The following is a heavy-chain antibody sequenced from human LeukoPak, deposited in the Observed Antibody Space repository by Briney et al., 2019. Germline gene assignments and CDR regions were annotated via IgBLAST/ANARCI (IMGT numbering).Heavy chain of an antibody. CDR2: INSGGSST. CDR3: ASLPPYDAFDI. V-gene: IGHV3-74*01. Sequence: PGGSLRLSCAASGFTFSSYWMHWVRQAPGKGLVWVSRINSGGSSTSYADSVKGRFTISRDNAKNTLYLQMNSLRAEDTAVYYCASLPPYDAFDIWGQGTMVTVSS. J-gene: IGHJ3*02. CDR1: GFTFSSYW.